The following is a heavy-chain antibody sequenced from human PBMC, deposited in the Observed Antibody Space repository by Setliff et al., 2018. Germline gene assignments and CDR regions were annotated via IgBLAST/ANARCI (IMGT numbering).Heavy chain of an antibody. J-gene: IGHJ3*02. CDR2: IYHSGST. Sequence: SETLSLTCAVSGYSISSGYYWGWIRQPPGKGLEWIGSIYHSGSTYHNPSLKSRVTISVDTSKNQFSLKLSSVTAADTAVYYCQGIVVVVAATRGDAFDIWGQGTMVTVSS. CDR1: GYSISSGYY. D-gene: IGHD2-15*01. V-gene: IGHV4-38-2*01. CDR3: QGIVVVVAATRGDAFDI.